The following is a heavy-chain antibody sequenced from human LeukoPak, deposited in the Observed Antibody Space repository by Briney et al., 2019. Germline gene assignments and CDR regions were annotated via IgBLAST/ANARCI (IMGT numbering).Heavy chain of an antibody. D-gene: IGHD3-10*01. Sequence: GASVKVSCKASGYTFTSYGISWVRQAPGQGLEWMGWISAYNGNTNNAQKLQGRVTMTTDTSTSTAYMELRSLRSDDTAVYYCARDYYGSGGWGSWFDPWGQGTLVTVSS. J-gene: IGHJ5*02. CDR2: ISAYNGNT. V-gene: IGHV1-18*04. CDR1: GYTFTSYG. CDR3: ARDYYGSGGWGSWFDP.